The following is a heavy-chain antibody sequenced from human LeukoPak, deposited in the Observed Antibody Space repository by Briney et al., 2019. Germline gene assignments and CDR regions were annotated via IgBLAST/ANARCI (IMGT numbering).Heavy chain of an antibody. J-gene: IGHJ4*02. CDR2: INPNSGGT. V-gene: IGHV1-2*02. CDR3: ASLEAAGGGSLFDY. D-gene: IGHD1-26*01. Sequence: ASVKVSCKASGYTFTGYYMHWVRQAPGQGLEWMGWINPNSGGTNYAQKFQGRVTMTRDTSISTAYMELSRLRSDDTAVYYCASLEAAGGGSLFDYWGQGTLVTVSS. CDR1: GYTFTGYY.